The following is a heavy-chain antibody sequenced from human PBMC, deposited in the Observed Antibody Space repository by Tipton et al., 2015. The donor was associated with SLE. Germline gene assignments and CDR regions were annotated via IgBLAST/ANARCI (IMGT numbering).Heavy chain of an antibody. V-gene: IGHV4-59*01. D-gene: IGHD6-6*01. Sequence: LRLSCTVSGGSISSYYWSWIRQPPGKGLEWIGYIYYSGSTNYNPSLKSRVTISVDTSKNQFSLKLSSVTAADTAVYYCARGVAARGDYWGQGTLVTVSS. J-gene: IGHJ4*02. CDR1: GGSISSYY. CDR2: IYYSGST. CDR3: ARGVAARGDY.